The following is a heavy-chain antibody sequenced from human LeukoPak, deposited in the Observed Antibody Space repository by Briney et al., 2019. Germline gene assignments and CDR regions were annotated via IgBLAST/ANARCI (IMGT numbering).Heavy chain of an antibody. CDR3: ARGGPYGDYAFDY. Sequence: ASVKVSCKASGYTFTGYYMHWVRQAPGQGLEWMGWINPNSGGTNYAQKFQGRVTVTRDTSISTAYMDLSRLRSDDTAVYYCARGGPYGDYAFDYWGQGTLVTVSS. V-gene: IGHV1-2*02. CDR2: INPNSGGT. CDR1: GYTFTGYY. D-gene: IGHD4-17*01. J-gene: IGHJ4*02.